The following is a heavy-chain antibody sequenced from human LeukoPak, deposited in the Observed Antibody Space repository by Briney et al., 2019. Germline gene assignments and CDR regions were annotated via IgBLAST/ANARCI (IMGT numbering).Heavy chain of an antibody. CDR2: IYHSGST. D-gene: IGHD5-18*01. V-gene: IGHV4-38-2*02. CDR3: ARESGVDTATNWFDP. J-gene: IGHJ5*02. CDR1: GYSISSGYY. Sequence: SETLSLTCTVSGYSISSGYYWGWIRQPPGRGLEGIGSIYHSGSTYYNPSLKSRVTISVDTSKNQFSLKLSSVTAADTAVYYCARESGVDTATNWFDPWGQGTLVTVSS.